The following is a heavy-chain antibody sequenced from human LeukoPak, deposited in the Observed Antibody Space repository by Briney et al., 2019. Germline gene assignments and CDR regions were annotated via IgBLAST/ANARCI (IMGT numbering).Heavy chain of an antibody. J-gene: IGHJ4*02. CDR3: ARDPLAGALLPLYYFDY. Sequence: ASVKVSCKASGYTFTSYGISWVRQAPGQGLEWMGIINPSGGSTSYAQKFQGRVTMTRDTSTSTVYMELSSLRSEDTAVYYCARDPLAGALLPLYYFDYWGQGTLVTVSS. D-gene: IGHD3-3*01. CDR2: INPSGGST. V-gene: IGHV1-46*01. CDR1: GYTFTSYG.